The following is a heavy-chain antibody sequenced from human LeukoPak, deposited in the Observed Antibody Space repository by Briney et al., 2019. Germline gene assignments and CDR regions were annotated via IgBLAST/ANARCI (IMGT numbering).Heavy chain of an antibody. Sequence: ASVKVSCKASGYTFTSYGISWVRQAPGQGLEWMGWISAYNGNTNYAQKLQGRVTMTTDTSTSTAYMELSSLRSEDTAVYYCARGLCSGGSCYYFDYWGQGTLVTVSS. CDR3: ARGLCSGGSCYYFDY. CDR1: GYTFTSYG. J-gene: IGHJ4*02. CDR2: ISAYNGNT. V-gene: IGHV1-18*01. D-gene: IGHD2-15*01.